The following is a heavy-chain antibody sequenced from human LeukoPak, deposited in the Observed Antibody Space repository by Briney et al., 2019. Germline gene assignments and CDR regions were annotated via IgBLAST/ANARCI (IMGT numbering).Heavy chain of an antibody. CDR1: GYSISSAYY. D-gene: IGHD1-26*01. CDR3: ARSGGSYSYNWFDS. Sequence: SETLSLTCTVSGYSISSAYYWGWIRQSPGMGLGWIGRLSHTGITYYNPSLKSRVAISMDTSEDQFSLKLSSMTASDTAVYYCARSGGSYSYNWFDSWGQGTLVTVSS. V-gene: IGHV4-38-2*02. J-gene: IGHJ5*01. CDR2: LSHTGIT.